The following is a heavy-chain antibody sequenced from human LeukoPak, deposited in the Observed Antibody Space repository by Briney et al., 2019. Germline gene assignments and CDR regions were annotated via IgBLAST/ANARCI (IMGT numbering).Heavy chain of an antibody. D-gene: IGHD6-6*01. Sequence: KPSETLSLTCTVSGGSISTYYWNWIRQPPGKGLEWIGYIYHSGSTNYNPSLQSRVTTSVDTSKNQFSLNLNSVTAADTAVYYCARGGAARLHFQNWGQGTLVTVSS. J-gene: IGHJ1*01. CDR2: IYHSGST. CDR1: GGSISTYY. V-gene: IGHV4-59*01. CDR3: ARGGAARLHFQN.